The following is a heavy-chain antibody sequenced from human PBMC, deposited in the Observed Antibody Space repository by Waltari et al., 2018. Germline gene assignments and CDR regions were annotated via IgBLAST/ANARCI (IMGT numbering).Heavy chain of an antibody. D-gene: IGHD1-1*01. Sequence: QVQLRQSGPGPVKPSQTLSLTCAISGDTVHSNTVISNWIRQFPSRGLEWLGRIYYRSKWFNDYADSVESRMTITPDTSKNQFSLQLNSVTPEDTAVYYCARDRAYTWNDGRWFDSWGQGTLVTVSS. CDR3: ARDRAYTWNDGRWFDS. J-gene: IGHJ5*01. V-gene: IGHV6-1*01. CDR2: IYYRSKWFN. CDR1: GDTVHSNTVI.